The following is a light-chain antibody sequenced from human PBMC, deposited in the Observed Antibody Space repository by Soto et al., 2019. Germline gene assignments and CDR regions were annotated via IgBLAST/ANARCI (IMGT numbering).Light chain of an antibody. CDR2: RNN. CDR1: SSNIGRNT. J-gene: IGLJ1*01. CDR3: AAWDDSLTDYV. V-gene: IGLV1-44*01. Sequence: QSVLTQAPSASETPGQRVTISCSGGSSNIGRNTVNWYQQLPGTAPKLLIYRNNRRPSGVPDRFSGSKSGTSASLAISGLLSEDEADYYCAAWDDSLTDYVFGTGIKLTVL.